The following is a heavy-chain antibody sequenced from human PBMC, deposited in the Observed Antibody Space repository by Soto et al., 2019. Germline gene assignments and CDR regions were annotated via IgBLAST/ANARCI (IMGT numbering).Heavy chain of an antibody. CDR1: GGTVNSSG. V-gene: IGHV1-69*06. J-gene: IGHJ4*02. Sequence: SVKVSCKASGGTVNSSGISWVRQAPGQGLDWMGVIIPLYGTVNYAQKFQGRVSITADKSTSTAYMDLSSLRSDDTAVYYCARVRVIRGVIPSHFGLWGKGTLVTVSS. CDR2: IIPLYGTV. CDR3: ARVRVIRGVIPSHFGL. D-gene: IGHD3-10*01.